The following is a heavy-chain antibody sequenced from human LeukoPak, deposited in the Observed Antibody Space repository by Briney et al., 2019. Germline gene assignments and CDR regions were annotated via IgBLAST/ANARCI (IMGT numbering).Heavy chain of an antibody. Sequence: PGGSLRLSCAASGFTFSLYAVNWVHQAPGKGLEWVSYINDESSDIHYAGSVRGRFTISRDDARQTLYLQLSSLRVEDTAVYYCARDTFQPGLIDSWGQGTLVTVSS. CDR2: INDESSDI. J-gene: IGHJ4*02. CDR1: GFTFSLYA. CDR3: ARDTFQPGLIDS. D-gene: IGHD2-2*01. V-gene: IGHV3-21*05.